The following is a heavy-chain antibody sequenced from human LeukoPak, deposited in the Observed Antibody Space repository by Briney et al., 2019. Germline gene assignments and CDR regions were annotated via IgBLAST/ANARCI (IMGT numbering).Heavy chain of an antibody. D-gene: IGHD6-19*01. CDR2: ISSSATTI. CDR3: ARAFSSGWFHFDC. CDR1: GFTFSSSE. J-gene: IGHJ4*02. V-gene: IGHV3-48*03. Sequence: PGGSLRLSCAASGFTFSSSEMNWVRQAPGKGLEWVSYISSSATTIYCAHSVKGRFTISRDNAKNSLYLQMNSLRAEDTAVYYCARAFSSGWFHFDCWGQGTLVTVSS.